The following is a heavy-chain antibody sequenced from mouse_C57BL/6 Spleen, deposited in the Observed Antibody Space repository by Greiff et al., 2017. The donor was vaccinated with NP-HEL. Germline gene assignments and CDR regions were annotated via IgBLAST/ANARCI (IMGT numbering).Heavy chain of an antibody. Sequence: VKLQESGPELVKPGASVKISCKASGYAFSSSWMNWVKQRPGKGLEWIGRIYPGDGDTNYNGKFKGKATLTADKSSSTAYMQLSSLTSEDSAVYFCARRGAGDYAMDYWGQGTSVTVSS. CDR1: GYAFSSSW. CDR2: IYPGDGDT. CDR3: ARRGAGDYAMDY. V-gene: IGHV1-82*01. J-gene: IGHJ4*01.